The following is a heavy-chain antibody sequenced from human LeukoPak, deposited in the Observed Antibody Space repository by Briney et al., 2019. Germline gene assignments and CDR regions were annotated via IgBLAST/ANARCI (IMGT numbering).Heavy chain of an antibody. Sequence: ASVKVSCKASGYTFTSYGISWVRQAPGQGLEWMGWIGAYNGNTNYAQKLQGRVTMTTDTSTSTAYMELRSLRSDDTAVYYCARNNYDFWSGGNWFDPWGQGTLVTVSS. J-gene: IGHJ5*02. CDR3: ARNNYDFWSGGNWFDP. D-gene: IGHD3-3*01. V-gene: IGHV1-18*01. CDR1: GYTFTSYG. CDR2: IGAYNGNT.